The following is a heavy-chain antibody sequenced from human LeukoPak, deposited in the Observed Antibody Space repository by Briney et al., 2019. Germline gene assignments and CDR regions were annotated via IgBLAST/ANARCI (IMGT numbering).Heavy chain of an antibody. CDR1: GYSISSGYY. V-gene: IGHV4-38-2*02. Sequence: SETLSLTCTVSGYSISSGYYWGWIRQPPGKGLEWIGSIYHSGSTYYNPSLKSRVTISVDRSKNQFSLKLSSVTAADTAMYYCARDGVIAAAGYYYYYMDVWGKGTTVTVSS. CDR2: IYHSGST. J-gene: IGHJ6*03. CDR3: ARDGVIAAAGYYYYYMDV. D-gene: IGHD6-13*01.